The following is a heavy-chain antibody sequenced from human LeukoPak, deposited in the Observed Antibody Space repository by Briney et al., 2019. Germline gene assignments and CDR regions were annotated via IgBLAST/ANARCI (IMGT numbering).Heavy chain of an antibody. D-gene: IGHD6-19*01. V-gene: IGHV4-34*01. CDR3: ARRRAVAVLNWFDP. J-gene: IGHJ5*02. Sequence: SETLSLTCAVYGGSFSGYCWSWIRQPPGKGLEWIGEINHSGSTNYNPSLKSRVTISVDTSKNQFSLKLSSVTAADTAVYYCARRRAVAVLNWFDPWGQGTLVTVSS. CDR1: GGSFSGYC. CDR2: INHSGST.